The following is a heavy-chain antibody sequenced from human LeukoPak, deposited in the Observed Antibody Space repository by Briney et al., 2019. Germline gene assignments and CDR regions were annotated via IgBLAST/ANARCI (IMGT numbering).Heavy chain of an antibody. Sequence: GGSLRLSCAASGFTFNNYWMSWVRQAPGKGLEWVANIKQDGSVKYYVDSVKGRFTISRDNAKNSLYLQMNSLRAEDTAVYYCARIGDSSSSNDYWGQGTLVIVSS. CDR2: IKQDGSVK. CDR3: ARIGDSSSSNDY. V-gene: IGHV3-7*01. CDR1: GFTFNNYW. D-gene: IGHD6-6*01. J-gene: IGHJ4*02.